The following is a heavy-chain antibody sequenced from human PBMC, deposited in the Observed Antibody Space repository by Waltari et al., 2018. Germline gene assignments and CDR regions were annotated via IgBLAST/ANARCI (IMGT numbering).Heavy chain of an antibody. J-gene: IGHJ3*02. CDR3: ARDVAGIAVAGAAFDI. V-gene: IGHV4-38-2*02. CDR1: GYSISSGYY. CDR2: IYHSGST. Sequence: QVQLQESGPGLVKPSDTLSLTCAVSGYSISSGYYWGWIRQPPGKGLEWIGSIYHSGSTYYNPSLKSRVTISVDTSKNQFSLKLSSVTAADTAVYYRARDVAGIAVAGAAFDIWGQGTMVTVSS. D-gene: IGHD6-19*01.